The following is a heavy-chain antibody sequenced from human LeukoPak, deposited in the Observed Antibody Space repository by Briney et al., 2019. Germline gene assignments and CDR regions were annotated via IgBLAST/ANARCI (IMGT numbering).Heavy chain of an antibody. CDR2: IYHSGST. Sequence: PSETLSLTCAVSGGSISSGGYSWSWIRQPPGKGLEWIGYIYHSGSTKYNPSLKSRVTISVDMSKNQFSLNLSSVTAADTAVYYCARSGYSGSDFNYWGQGTLVTVSS. CDR1: GGSISSGGYS. CDR3: ARSGYSGSDFNY. J-gene: IGHJ4*02. D-gene: IGHD5-12*01. V-gene: IGHV4-61*08.